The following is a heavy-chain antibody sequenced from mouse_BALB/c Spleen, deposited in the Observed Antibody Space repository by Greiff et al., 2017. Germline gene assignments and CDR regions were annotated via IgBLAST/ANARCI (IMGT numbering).Heavy chain of an antibody. CDR3: ARRMITTDYAMDY. D-gene: IGHD2-4*01. Sequence: QVQLKESAAELARPGASVKMSCKASGYTFTSYTMHWVKQRPGQGLEWIGYINPSSGYTEYNQKFKDKTTLTADKSSSTAYMQLSSLTSEDSAVYYCARRMITTDYAMDYWGQGTSVTVSS. CDR2: INPSSGYT. V-gene: IGHV1-4*02. CDR1: GYTFTSYT. J-gene: IGHJ4*01.